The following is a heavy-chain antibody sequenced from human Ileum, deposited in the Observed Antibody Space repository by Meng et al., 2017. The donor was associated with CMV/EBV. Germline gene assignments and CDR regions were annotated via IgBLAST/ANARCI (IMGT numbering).Heavy chain of an antibody. V-gene: IGHV3-7*03. CDR2: IKQDGSET. CDR1: GFMFSRYW. CDR3: ARAPLTYFYDRSGSDDDV. Sequence: GESLKISCATSGFMFSRYWMSWVRQAPGKGLEWVANIKQDGSETYYVDSVKGRFTISKDSVKNSVYLQMNNLRAEDTGVYYCARAPLTYFYDRSGSDDDVWGQGTTVTVSS. J-gene: IGHJ6*02. D-gene: IGHD3-22*01.